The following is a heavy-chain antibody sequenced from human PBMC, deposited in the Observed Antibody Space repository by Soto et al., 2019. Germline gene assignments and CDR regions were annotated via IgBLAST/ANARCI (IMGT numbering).Heavy chain of an antibody. CDR3: ARASYDSSALDAFDI. Sequence: QVQLEESGGGVVQPGRSLRLSCAASGFTFSSYAMHWVRQTPGKGLEWVAVISYDGSNKYYADSVKGRFTISRDNSENTLYLQMNSLRAEDTAVYYCARASYDSSALDAFDIWGQGTMVTVSS. CDR2: ISYDGSNK. D-gene: IGHD3-22*01. V-gene: IGHV3-30-3*01. J-gene: IGHJ3*02. CDR1: GFTFSSYA.